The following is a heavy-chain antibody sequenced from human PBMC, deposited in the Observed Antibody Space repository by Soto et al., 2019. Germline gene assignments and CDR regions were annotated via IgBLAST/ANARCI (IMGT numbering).Heavy chain of an antibody. Sequence: XSVKVSCKASGYTFTSYYMHWVRQAPGQGLEWMGIINPSGGSTSYAQKFQGRVTMTRDTSTSTVYMELSSLRSEYTAVYYCARGLSGYDSPHSGQGSLVTVSS. J-gene: IGHJ4*02. CDR2: INPSGGST. D-gene: IGHD5-12*01. V-gene: IGHV1-46*01. CDR1: GYTFTSYY. CDR3: ARGLSGYDSPH.